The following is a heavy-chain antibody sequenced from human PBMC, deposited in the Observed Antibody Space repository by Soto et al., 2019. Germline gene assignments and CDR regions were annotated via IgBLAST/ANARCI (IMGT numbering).Heavy chain of an antibody. CDR1: GYTFNTYG. CDR3: ARDGYTRPDY. J-gene: IGHJ4*02. V-gene: IGHV1-18*01. Sequence: QVQLVQSGAEVRKPGASVKVSCKASGYTFNTYGISWVRQAPGQGLEWMGWVSTYNGNTNYAQKLPGRVTMTTDTSTTTAYMELRSLRFDDTAVYYCARDGYTRPDYWGQGTLVTVSS. CDR2: VSTYNGNT. D-gene: IGHD2-2*02.